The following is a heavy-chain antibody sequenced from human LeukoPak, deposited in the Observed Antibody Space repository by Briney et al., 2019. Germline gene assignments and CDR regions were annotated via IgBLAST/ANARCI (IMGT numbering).Heavy chain of an antibody. CDR2: ISYDGSNK. J-gene: IGHJ4*02. V-gene: IGHV3-30-3*01. D-gene: IGHD4-11*01. CDR1: GFTFSSYA. CDR3: ARAGEDDYSNYGFDY. Sequence: PGGSLRLSCAASGFTFSSYAMHWVRQAPGKGLEWVAVISYDGSNKYYADSVKGRFTISRGNSKNTLYLQMNSLRAEDTAVYYCARAGEDDYSNYGFDYWGQGTLVTVSS.